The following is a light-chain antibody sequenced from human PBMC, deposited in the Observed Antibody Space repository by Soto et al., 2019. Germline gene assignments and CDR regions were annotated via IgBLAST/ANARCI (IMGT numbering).Light chain of an antibody. CDR2: SSH. CDR3: AAWDDTLSGPNWV. Sequence: QAVVTQPPSASGTPGQRVTISCSGSSSNIGSNYVYWYQQLPGTAPKLLIYSSHQRPSGVPDRFSASKSGTSASLAISGLRSEDEADYYCAAWDDTLSGPNWVFGGGTKLTV. V-gene: IGLV1-47*02. CDR1: SSNIGSNY. J-gene: IGLJ3*02.